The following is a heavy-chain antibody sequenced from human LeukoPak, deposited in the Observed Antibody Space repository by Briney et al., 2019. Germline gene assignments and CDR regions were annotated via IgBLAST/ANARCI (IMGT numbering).Heavy chain of an antibody. CDR1: GFTFSSYW. Sequence: GGSLRLSCAASGFTFSSYWMHWVRQPPGEGLVWVSRIRNDGSTTTYADSVKGRFTVSRDNAKNTLYLQMNSLRAEDTAVYYCARERGVSHPFDYWGQGTLVTVSS. J-gene: IGHJ4*02. CDR2: IRNDGSTT. D-gene: IGHD2-21*01. V-gene: IGHV3-74*01. CDR3: ARERGVSHPFDY.